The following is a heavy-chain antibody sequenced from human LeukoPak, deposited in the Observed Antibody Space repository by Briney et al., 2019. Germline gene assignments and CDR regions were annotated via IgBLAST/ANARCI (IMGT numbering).Heavy chain of an antibody. CDR1: VYTFTNFY. D-gene: IGHD6-13*01. Sequence: GASVKVSCKASVYTFTNFYIHWVRQAPGQGLEWMGWISAYNGNTNYAQKLQGRVTMTTDTSTSTAYMELRSLRSDDTAVYYCARDLSRSSPLHFDYWGQGTLVTVSS. V-gene: IGHV1-18*04. CDR3: ARDLSRSSPLHFDY. CDR2: ISAYNGNT. J-gene: IGHJ4*02.